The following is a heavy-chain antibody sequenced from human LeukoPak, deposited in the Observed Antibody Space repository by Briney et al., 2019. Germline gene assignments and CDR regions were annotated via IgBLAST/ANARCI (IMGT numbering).Heavy chain of an antibody. D-gene: IGHD3-10*01. CDR1: GGSISNSDYY. CDR3: ARVLRITMVRGVINDAFDI. J-gene: IGHJ3*02. V-gene: IGHV4-39*07. CDR2: IYYSGST. Sequence: SETLSLTCTVSGGSISNSDYYWDWIRQPPGKGLEWIGSIYYSGSTYYNPSLKSRVTISVDTSKNQFSLKLSSVTAADTAVYYCARVLRITMVRGVINDAFDIWGQGTMVTVSS.